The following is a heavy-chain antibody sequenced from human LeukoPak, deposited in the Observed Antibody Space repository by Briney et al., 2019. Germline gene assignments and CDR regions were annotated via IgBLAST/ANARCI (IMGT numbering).Heavy chain of an antibody. CDR3: ARDSITMVRGAMGY. J-gene: IGHJ4*02. Sequence: ASVKVSFKASGYTFTSYGISWVRQAPGQGLEWMGWISAYNGNTNYAQTLQGRVTMTTDTSTTTAYMELRSLRSDDTAVYYCARDSITMVRGAMGYWGQGILVTVSS. CDR1: GYTFTSYG. D-gene: IGHD3-10*01. V-gene: IGHV1-18*01. CDR2: ISAYNGNT.